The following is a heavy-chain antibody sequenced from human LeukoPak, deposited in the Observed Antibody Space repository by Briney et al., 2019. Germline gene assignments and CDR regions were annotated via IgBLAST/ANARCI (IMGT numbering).Heavy chain of an antibody. CDR1: GFTFSSYG. V-gene: IGHV3-48*04. J-gene: IGHJ3*02. CDR3: ARSRLGGGSGSYYPDDAFDI. D-gene: IGHD3-10*01. Sequence: GGSLRLSCAASGFTFSSYGMHWVRQAPGKGLEWVSYISSSSSTIYYADSVKGRFTISRDNAKDSLYLQMNSLRAEDTAVYYCARSRLGGGSGSYYPDDAFDIWGQGTMVTVSS. CDR2: ISSSSSTI.